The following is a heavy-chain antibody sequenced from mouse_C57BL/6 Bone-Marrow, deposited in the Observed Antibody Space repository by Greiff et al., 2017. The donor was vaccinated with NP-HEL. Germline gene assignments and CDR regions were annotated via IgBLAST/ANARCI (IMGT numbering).Heavy chain of an antibody. CDR1: GYTFTEYT. CDR2: FYPGSGSI. J-gene: IGHJ4*01. Sequence: VQLQQSGAELVKPGASVKLSCKASGYTFTEYTIHWVKQRSGQGLEWIGWFYPGSGSIKYNEKFKDKATLTADKSSSTVYMELSRLTSEDSAVYVCARHARGNYYGSSYAMDYWGQGTSVTVSS. CDR3: ARHARGNYYGSSYAMDY. D-gene: IGHD1-1*01. V-gene: IGHV1-62-2*01.